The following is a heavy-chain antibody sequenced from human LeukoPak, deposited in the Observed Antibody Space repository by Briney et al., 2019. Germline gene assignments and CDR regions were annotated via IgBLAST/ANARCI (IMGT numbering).Heavy chain of an antibody. CDR3: ARRKQWLVKHGMDV. CDR2: INHSGST. D-gene: IGHD6-19*01. V-gene: IGHV4-34*01. Sequence: KPSETLSLTCAVYGGSFSGYYWSWIRQPPGKGLEWIGEINHSGSTNYNPSLKSRVTISVDTSKNQFSLKLSSVTAADTAVYYCARRKQWLVKHGMDVWGQGTTVTVSS. CDR1: GGSFSGYY. J-gene: IGHJ6*02.